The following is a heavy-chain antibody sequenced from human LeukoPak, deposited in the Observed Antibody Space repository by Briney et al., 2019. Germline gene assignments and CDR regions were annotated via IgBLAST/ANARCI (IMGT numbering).Heavy chain of an antibody. Sequence: PGGSLRLSCAASGFTFSSYAMSWIRQPPGKGLEWIGEINHSGSTNYNPSLKSRVTISVDTSKNQFSLKLSSVTAADTAVYYCARGLLGQFDYWGQGTLVTVSS. CDR3: ARGLLGQFDY. V-gene: IGHV4-34*01. CDR2: INHSGST. J-gene: IGHJ4*02. CDR1: GFTFSSYA. D-gene: IGHD1-26*01.